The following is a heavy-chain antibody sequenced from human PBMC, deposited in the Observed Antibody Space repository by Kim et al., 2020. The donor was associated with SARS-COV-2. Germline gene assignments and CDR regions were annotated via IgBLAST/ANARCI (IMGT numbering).Heavy chain of an antibody. J-gene: IGHJ4*02. D-gene: IGHD1-7*01. Sequence: SETLSLTCTVSGGSISNNNYYWGWIRQPPGKGLEWIGTIHYTGSTSYNPSLKSRITISVDTSNNQFSLRLSCATAADTAVYYCARRRYGTELDNWGQGTLVTVSS. CDR2: IHYTGST. CDR1: GGSISNNNYY. V-gene: IGHV4-39*01. CDR3: ARRRYGTELDN.